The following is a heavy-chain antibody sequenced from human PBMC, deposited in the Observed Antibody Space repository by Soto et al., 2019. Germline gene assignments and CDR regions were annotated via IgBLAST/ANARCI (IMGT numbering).Heavy chain of an antibody. CDR1: GYTFTGYY. J-gene: IGHJ6*02. CDR2: INPNSGGT. Sequence: ASVKVSCKASGYTFTGYYMHWVRQAPGQGLEWMGWINPNSGGTNYAQKFQGRVTMTRDTSISTAYMELSRLRSDDTAVYYCASPTTPPYYYYYYGMDVRGQGTTVTVSS. V-gene: IGHV1-2*02. CDR3: ASPTTPPYYYYYYGMDV. D-gene: IGHD1-26*01.